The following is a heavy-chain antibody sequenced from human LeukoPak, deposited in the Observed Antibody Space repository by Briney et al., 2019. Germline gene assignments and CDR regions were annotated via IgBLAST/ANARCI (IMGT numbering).Heavy chain of an antibody. Sequence: ASAKVSCKTSGYTFIDYYMHWVRQAPGQGLEWMGWINPNSGGTSYAQKFQGRVTMTRDTSISTAYMELRRLRFDDTAVYYCARDRSSSAWTTFDCWGQGTLVTVSS. CDR2: INPNSGGT. J-gene: IGHJ4*02. CDR1: GYTFIDYY. D-gene: IGHD6-19*01. CDR3: ARDRSSSAWTTFDC. V-gene: IGHV1-2*02.